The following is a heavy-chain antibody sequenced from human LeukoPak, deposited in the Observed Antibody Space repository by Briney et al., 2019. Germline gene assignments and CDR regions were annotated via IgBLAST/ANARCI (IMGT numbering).Heavy chain of an antibody. V-gene: IGHV1-2*02. Sequence: GASVKVSCKTSRYSFTGYYIHWVRQAPGQGLEWMGWINPSSGDTNYAQKFQGTVTMTRDTSLSTAYMELSRLTSDDTAIFFCATSAAGSSNWYFSLDYWGQGTPVTVSS. CDR2: INPSSGDT. CDR3: ATSAAGSSNWYFSLDY. CDR1: RYSFTGYY. D-gene: IGHD6-13*01. J-gene: IGHJ4*02.